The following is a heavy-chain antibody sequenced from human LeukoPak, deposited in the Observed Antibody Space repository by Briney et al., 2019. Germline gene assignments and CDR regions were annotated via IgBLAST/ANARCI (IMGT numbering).Heavy chain of an antibody. CDR1: GFTFSSYG. CDR2: IRYDGSNK. J-gene: IGHJ4*02. CDR3: ARHLSGVTGYTYGRGIDY. D-gene: IGHD5-18*01. V-gene: IGHV3-30*02. Sequence: GGSLRLSCAASGFTFSSYGMHWVRQAPGKGLEWVAFIRYDGSNKYYADSVKGRFTISRDNSKNTLYLQMNSLRAEDTAVYYCARHLSGVTGYTYGRGIDYWGQGTLVTVSS.